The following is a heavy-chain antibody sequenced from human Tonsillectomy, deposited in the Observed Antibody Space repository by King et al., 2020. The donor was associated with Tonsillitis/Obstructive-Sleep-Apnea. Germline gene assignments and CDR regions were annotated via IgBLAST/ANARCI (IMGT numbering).Heavy chain of an antibody. V-gene: IGHV3-48*02. CDR3: ARDFGYSSSSTY. J-gene: IGHJ4*02. D-gene: IGHD6-6*01. Sequence: VQLVESGGGLVQPGGALRLSCAASGFTFSCYGIKWVRQAPGKGVECVSYISSSSSTIYYAESVKGRFTISRDNAKNSLYLQMNSLRDEDTAVYYCARDFGYSSSSTYWGQGTLVTVSS. CDR2: ISSSSSTI. CDR1: GFTFSCYG.